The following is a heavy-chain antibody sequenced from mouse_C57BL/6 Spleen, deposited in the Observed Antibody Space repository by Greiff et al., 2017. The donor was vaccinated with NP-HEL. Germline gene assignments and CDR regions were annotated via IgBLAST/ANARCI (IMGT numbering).Heavy chain of an antibody. Sequence: VQLQQSGPELVKPGASVKISCKASGYSFTDYNMNWVKQSNGKSLEWIGVINPNYGTTSYNQKFKGKATLTVDQSSSTAYMQLNSLTSEDSAVYYCAREGLYDYDGYWYFDVWGTGTTVTVSS. CDR3: AREGLYDYDGYWYFDV. CDR1: GYSFTDYN. V-gene: IGHV1-39*01. CDR2: INPNYGTT. D-gene: IGHD2-4*01. J-gene: IGHJ1*03.